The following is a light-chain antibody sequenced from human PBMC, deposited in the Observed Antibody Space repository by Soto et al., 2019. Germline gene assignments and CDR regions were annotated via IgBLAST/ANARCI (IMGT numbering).Light chain of an antibody. CDR3: SSYAGSNNLV. CDR1: SGDVGGYNY. J-gene: IGLJ1*01. V-gene: IGLV2-8*01. CDR2: DVS. Sequence: QSALTQPPSASGSLGQSVTISCTGTSGDVGGYNYVSWYQQHPGKAPKLMIYDVSQRPSGVPDRFSGSKSGNTASLTVSGLQAEDEADYYFSSYAGSNNLVFGTGTKLTFL.